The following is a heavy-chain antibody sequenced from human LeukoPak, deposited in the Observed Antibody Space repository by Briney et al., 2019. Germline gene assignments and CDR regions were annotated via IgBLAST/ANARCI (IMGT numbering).Heavy chain of an antibody. D-gene: IGHD5-24*01. V-gene: IGHV3-72*01. CDR2: TRNKANSYIT. Sequence: GGSLRLSCATSGFTLSDYYMNWVRQAPGKGLEWVGRTRNKANSYITDYAASVKGRFTISRDNSKNTLYLQMNSLRAEDTAVYYCAKQFVDIWGQGTLVIVSS. J-gene: IGHJ5*02. CDR3: AKQFVDI. CDR1: GFTLSDYY.